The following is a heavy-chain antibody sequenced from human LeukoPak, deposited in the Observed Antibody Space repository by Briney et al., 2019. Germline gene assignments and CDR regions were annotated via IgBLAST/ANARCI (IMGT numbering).Heavy chain of an antibody. V-gene: IGHV1-2*02. CDR1: GYTFTGYY. CDR3: ARDYDFWSGPFC. Sequence: ASVKVSCKASGYTFTGYYMHWVRQAPGQGLEWMGWINPNSGGTNYAQKFQGRVTMTRDTSISTAYMELSRLRSDDTAVYYCARDYDFWSGPFCWGQGTLVTVSS. CDR2: INPNSGGT. D-gene: IGHD3-3*01. J-gene: IGHJ4*02.